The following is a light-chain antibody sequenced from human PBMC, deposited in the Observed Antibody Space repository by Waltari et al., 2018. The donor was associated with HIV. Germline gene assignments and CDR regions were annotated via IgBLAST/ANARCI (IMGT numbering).Light chain of an antibody. CDR2: DVN. CDR3: CSYADDYTWV. CDR1: SSHVVDYTY. V-gene: IGLV2-11*01. J-gene: IGLJ3*02. Sequence: QSALTQPRSVSGPPGQSVPISCTGTSSHVVDYTYFSWYQQHPGKAPKLMIFDVNKRPSGVPDRFSGSKSGNTASLTISGLQAEDEADYYCCSYADDYTWVFGGGTKLTVL.